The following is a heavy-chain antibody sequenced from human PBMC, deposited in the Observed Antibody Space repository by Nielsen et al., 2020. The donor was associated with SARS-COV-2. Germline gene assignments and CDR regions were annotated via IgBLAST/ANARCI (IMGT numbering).Heavy chain of an antibody. J-gene: IGHJ2*01. V-gene: IGHV3-20*01. CDR1: GFTFDDYG. D-gene: IGHD6-13*01. CDR3: ARTTIAAAGTSWYFDL. CDR2: INWNGGST. Sequence: GESLKISCAASGFTFDDYGMSWVRQAPGKGLEWVSGINWNGGSTGYADSVKGRFTISRDNAKNSLYLQMSSLRAEDTALYHCARTTIAAAGTSWYFDLWGRGTLVTVSS.